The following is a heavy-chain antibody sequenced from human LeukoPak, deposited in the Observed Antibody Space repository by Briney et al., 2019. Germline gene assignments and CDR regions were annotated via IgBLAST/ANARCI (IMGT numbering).Heavy chain of an antibody. Sequence: SETLSLTCTVSGGSIGSSSYYWGWIRQPPGEGLEWIGSIYYSGSSYYNPSLKSRVTISVDTSKNQLSLKLNSVTAADTAVYYCARSQVVVVPAGWFDPWGQGTLVTVSS. V-gene: IGHV4-39*01. CDR1: GGSIGSSSYY. CDR3: ARSQVVVVPAGWFDP. CDR2: IYYSGSS. D-gene: IGHD2-2*01. J-gene: IGHJ5*02.